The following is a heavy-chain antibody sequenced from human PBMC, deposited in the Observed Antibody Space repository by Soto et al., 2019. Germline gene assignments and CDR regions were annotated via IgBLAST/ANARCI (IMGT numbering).Heavy chain of an antibody. V-gene: IGHV1-69*06. D-gene: IGHD4-17*01. CDR1: GGAFRSYA. CDR3: ARDPSNDYGDDTFDY. CDR2: IIPSYGRV. J-gene: IGHJ4*01. Sequence: SVTLSCKTSGGAFRSYAISWVRQAPGQGLEYMGGIIPSYGRVNYAQKIQGRVTMTADISTSTAYMELSSLRSEDSAVYYCARDPSNDYGDDTFDYWGRGTLVTVSS.